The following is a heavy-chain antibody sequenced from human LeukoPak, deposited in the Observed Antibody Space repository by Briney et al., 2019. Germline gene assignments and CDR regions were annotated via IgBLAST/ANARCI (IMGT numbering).Heavy chain of an antibody. J-gene: IGHJ4*02. CDR3: AKDISRNFVVVPAADY. V-gene: IGHV3-74*01. CDR2: INSDGGST. CDR1: GFTFSSYW. Sequence: PGGSLRLSCAASGFTFSSYWMHWVRQAPGKGLVWVSRINSDGGSTRYADSVKGRFTISRDNAKNTLYLQMNSLRTEDTALYYCAKDISRNFVVVPAADYWGQGTLVTVSS. D-gene: IGHD2-2*01.